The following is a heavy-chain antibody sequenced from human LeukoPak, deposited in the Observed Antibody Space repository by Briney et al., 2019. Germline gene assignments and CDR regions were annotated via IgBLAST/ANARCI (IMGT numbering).Heavy chain of an antibody. CDR3: ARGAARPTNYFYYYMDV. CDR1: GGTFNNST. J-gene: IGHJ6*03. D-gene: IGHD6-6*01. CDR2: IIPIFGRT. Sequence: ASVKVSCKASGGTFNNSTFSWVRQAPGQGLEWMSGIIPIFGRTNYAQKFQGRVTITADEATSTVYMELSSLKSEDAAVYYCARGAARPTNYFYYYMDVWGKGTTVTVSS. V-gene: IGHV1-69*13.